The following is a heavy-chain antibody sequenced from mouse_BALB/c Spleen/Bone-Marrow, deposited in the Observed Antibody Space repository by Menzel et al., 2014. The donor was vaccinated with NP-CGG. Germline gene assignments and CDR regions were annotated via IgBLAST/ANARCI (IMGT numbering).Heavy chain of an antibody. CDR1: GFNIKDTY. CDR3: ARGIFLYGNFLLDY. J-gene: IGHJ4*01. V-gene: IGHV14-3*02. D-gene: IGHD2-10*02. CDR2: IDPANGNT. Sequence: VQLKESGAELVKPGASVKLSCTASGFNIKDTYMHWAKQRPEQGLEWIGRIDPANGNTKYDPKFQGKATITADTSSNTAYLQLSSPTSEDTAVYYCARGIFLYGNFLLDYWGQGTSVTVSS.